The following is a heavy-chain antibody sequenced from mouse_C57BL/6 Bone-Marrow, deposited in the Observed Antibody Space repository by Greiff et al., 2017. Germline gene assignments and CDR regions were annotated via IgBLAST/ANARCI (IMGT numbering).Heavy chain of an antibody. CDR3: ARGGRDSNYFAWFAY. D-gene: IGHD2-5*01. V-gene: IGHV1-64*01. Sequence: QVQLQQPGAELVKPGASVKLSCKASGYTFTSYWMHWVKQRPGQGLEWIGMIHPNSGSTNYNEKFKSKATLTVDKSSSTAYMQLSSLTSEDSAVYDCARGGRDSNYFAWFAYWGQGTLVTVSA. CDR1: GYTFTSYW. J-gene: IGHJ3*01. CDR2: IHPNSGST.